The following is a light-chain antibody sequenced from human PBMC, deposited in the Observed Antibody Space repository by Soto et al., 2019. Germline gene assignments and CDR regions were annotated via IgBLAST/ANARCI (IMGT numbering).Light chain of an antibody. J-gene: IGKJ4*01. CDR3: QQRSNWPLT. CDR1: QSVSTK. CDR2: GAS. Sequence: EILMTQSPAPLSVSPGETATLSCRASQSVSTKLAWYQQKPGQAPRLLINGASTRATGVPARFSGSGSGTDFTLTISSLEPEDFAVYYCQQRSNWPLTFGGGTKVDIK. V-gene: IGKV3-11*01.